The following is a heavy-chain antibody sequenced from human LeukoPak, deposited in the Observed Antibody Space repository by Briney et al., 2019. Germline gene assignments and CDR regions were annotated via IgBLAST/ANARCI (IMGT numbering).Heavy chain of an antibody. Sequence: GGSLRLSCAASGFTFTDYAITWVRQAPGKGLEWVSAVSTSGGSTYYADSVKGRFTISRDNSKNTLYLQMNSLRAEDTAVYYCAKRRTTVIGLDQWGQGTLVTVSS. D-gene: IGHD4-17*01. J-gene: IGHJ4*02. V-gene: IGHV3-23*01. CDR2: VSTSGGST. CDR3: AKRRTTVIGLDQ. CDR1: GFTFTDYA.